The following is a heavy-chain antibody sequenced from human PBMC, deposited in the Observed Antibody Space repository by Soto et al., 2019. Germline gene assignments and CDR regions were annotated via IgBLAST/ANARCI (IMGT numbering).Heavy chain of an antibody. D-gene: IGHD3-3*01. CDR1: GGSFSGYY. Sequence: SETLSLTCAVYGGSFSGYYWSWIRQPPGKGLERIGEINHSGSTNYNPSLKSRVTISVDTSKNQFSLKLSSVTAADTAVYYCARDFTHYYYYYGMDVWGQGTTVT. J-gene: IGHJ6*02. CDR3: ARDFTHYYYYYGMDV. V-gene: IGHV4-34*01. CDR2: INHSGST.